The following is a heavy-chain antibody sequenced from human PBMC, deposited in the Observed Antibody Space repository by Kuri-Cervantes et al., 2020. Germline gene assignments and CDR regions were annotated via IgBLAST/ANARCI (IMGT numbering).Heavy chain of an antibody. D-gene: IGHD4-17*01. J-gene: IGHJ3*02. CDR2: ISYDGSNK. CDR3: AKFAGNGDYISGGAFDI. V-gene: IGHV3-30-3*01. Sequence: GGSLRLSCAASGFTFSSYAMHWVRQAPGKGLEWVAVISYDGSNKYYADSVRGRFTISRDNSKNTLYLQMNSLRAEDTALYYCAKFAGNGDYISGGAFDIWGQGTMVTVSS. CDR1: GFTFSSYA.